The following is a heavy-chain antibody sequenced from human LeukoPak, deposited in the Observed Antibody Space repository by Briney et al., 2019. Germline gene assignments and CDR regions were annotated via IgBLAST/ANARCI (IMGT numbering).Heavy chain of an antibody. CDR3: AKDHDDFPGSGY. CDR2: IRYDGSKK. V-gene: IGHV3-30*02. Sequence: PGGSLRLSCAAAGFTFSSYGMHWVRQAPGKGLEWVAFIRYDGSKKYYADSVKGRFTISRDNSKNTLYLQMNSLRAEDTAVYYCAKDHDDFPGSGYWGQGTLVTVSS. D-gene: IGHD3-3*01. CDR1: GFTFSSYG. J-gene: IGHJ4*02.